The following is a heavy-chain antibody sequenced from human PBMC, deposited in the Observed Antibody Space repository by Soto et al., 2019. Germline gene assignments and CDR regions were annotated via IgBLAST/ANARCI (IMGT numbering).Heavy chain of an antibody. V-gene: IGHV3-7*01. D-gene: IGHD3-16*02. Sequence: GGSLRLSCAASGFTFSSYWMSWVRQAPGKGLEWVANIKQDGSEKYYVDSVKGRFTISRDNAKNSLYLQMNSLRAEDTAVYYCAREVYDYIWGSYPVPLRYFDYWGQGTLVTVSS. CDR3: AREVYDYIWGSYPVPLRYFDY. CDR1: GFTFSSYW. CDR2: IKQDGSEK. J-gene: IGHJ4*02.